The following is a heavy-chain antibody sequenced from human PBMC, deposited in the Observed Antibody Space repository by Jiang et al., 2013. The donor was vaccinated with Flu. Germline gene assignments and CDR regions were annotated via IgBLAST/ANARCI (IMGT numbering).Heavy chain of an antibody. V-gene: IGHV1-69*04. CDR3: AREEGSSWSNPGAFDI. CDR2: IIPILGIA. D-gene: IGHD6-13*01. J-gene: IGHJ3*02. Sequence: YGAEVKKPGSSVKVSCKASGGTFSSYAISWVRQAPGQGLEWMGRIIPILGIANYAQKFQGRVTITADKSTSTAYMELSSLRSEDTAVYYCAREEGSSWSNPGAFDIWGQGTMVTVSS. CDR1: GGTFSSYA.